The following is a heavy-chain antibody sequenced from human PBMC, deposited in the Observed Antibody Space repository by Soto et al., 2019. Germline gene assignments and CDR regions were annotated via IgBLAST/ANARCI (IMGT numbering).Heavy chain of an antibody. CDR1: GRTFSSYT. CDR3: ARGSGHYYYYYGMDV. J-gene: IGHJ6*02. V-gene: IGHV1-69*02. D-gene: IGHD3-10*01. CDR2: IIPILGIA. Sequence: SLKVSCKASGRTFSSYTISWVRQAPGQGLEWMGRIIPILGIANYAQKFQGRVTITADKSTSTAYMELSSLRSEDTAVYYCARGSGHYYYYYGMDVWGQGTTVTVSS.